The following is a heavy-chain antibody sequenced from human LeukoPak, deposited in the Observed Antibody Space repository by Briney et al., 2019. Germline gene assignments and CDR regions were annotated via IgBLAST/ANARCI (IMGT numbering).Heavy chain of an antibody. D-gene: IGHD3-10*01. CDR3: ARALRGYYMDV. Sequence: SETLSLTCAVSGGSISSGGYSWSWIRQPPGKGLEWIGYIYHSGNTDYNPSLKSRVTISVDTSKNQFSLKLTSVTAADTAVYHCARALRGYYMDVWGKGTTVTVSS. CDR1: GGSISSGGYS. J-gene: IGHJ6*03. CDR2: IYHSGNT. V-gene: IGHV4-30-2*01.